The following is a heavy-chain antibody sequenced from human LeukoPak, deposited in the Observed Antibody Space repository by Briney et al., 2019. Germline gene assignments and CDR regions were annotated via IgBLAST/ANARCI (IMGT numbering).Heavy chain of an antibody. J-gene: IGHJ5*02. CDR2: IKQDGSEK. Sequence: GGSLRPSCAAPGFTLSSYWMRWVRQAPGKGVGGGANIKQDGSEKYYVDSVKGRFTISRDNGKNSLYLQMNSLRAEDTAVYYCAREGDILTGYWFDPWGQGTLVTVSS. V-gene: IGHV3-7*01. CDR3: AREGDILTGYWFDP. CDR1: GFTLSSYW. D-gene: IGHD3-9*01.